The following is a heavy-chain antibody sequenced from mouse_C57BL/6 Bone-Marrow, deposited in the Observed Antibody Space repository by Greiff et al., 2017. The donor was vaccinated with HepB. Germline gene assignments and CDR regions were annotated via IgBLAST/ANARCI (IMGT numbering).Heavy chain of an antibody. J-gene: IGHJ4*01. CDR3: ARSPYYYGSSLYAMDY. CDR2: INPSTGGT. Sequence: EVQLQHSGPELVKPGASVKISCKASGSSFTGYYMHWVKQSSEKSLEWIGEINPSTGGTSYNQKFKGKATLTVDKSPSTAYMQLKSLTSEDSAVYSCARSPYYYGSSLYAMDYWGQGTSVTVSS. V-gene: IGHV1-43*01. D-gene: IGHD1-1*01. CDR1: GSSFTGYY.